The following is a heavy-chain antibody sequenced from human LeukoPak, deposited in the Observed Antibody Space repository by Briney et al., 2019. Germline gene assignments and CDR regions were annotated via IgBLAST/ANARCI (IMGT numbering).Heavy chain of an antibody. CDR3: ARAHIVGATVDY. Sequence: SETLSLTCTVSVGSISSGDYYWSWIRQPPGKGLEWIGYIYFSGSTYYSPSLKSRLTMSIDTSKNQFSLRLNSVAAADTAVYFCARAHIVGATVDYWGQGTLVTVSS. J-gene: IGHJ4*02. V-gene: IGHV4-30-4*01. CDR1: VGSISSGDYY. D-gene: IGHD1-26*01. CDR2: IYFSGST.